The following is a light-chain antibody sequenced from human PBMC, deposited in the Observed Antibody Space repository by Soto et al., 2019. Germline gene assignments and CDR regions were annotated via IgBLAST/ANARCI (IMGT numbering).Light chain of an antibody. Sequence: QSVLTQPPSASGTPGQRVTISCSGSSSNIGSNTVNWYQQLPGTAPKLLIYSNNQRPSGVPDRFSGSKSGTSASLAISGLQSEDVADYYCAAWDDSLNGYVFGTGTKLTVL. CDR1: SSNIGSNT. CDR2: SNN. V-gene: IGLV1-44*01. J-gene: IGLJ1*01. CDR3: AAWDDSLNGYV.